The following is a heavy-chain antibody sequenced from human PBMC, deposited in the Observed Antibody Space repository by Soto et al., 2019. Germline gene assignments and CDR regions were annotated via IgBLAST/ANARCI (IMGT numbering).Heavy chain of an antibody. Sequence: GGSRRLSCAASGFTFSSYAMSWVRQAPGKGLEWVSAISGSGGSTYYADSVKGRFTISRDNSKNTLYLQMNSLRAEDTAVYYCAKGCNYYDSSGYPDYWGQGTLVTVSS. CDR3: AKGCNYYDSSGYPDY. D-gene: IGHD3-22*01. CDR2: ISGSGGST. V-gene: IGHV3-23*01. CDR1: GFTFSSYA. J-gene: IGHJ4*02.